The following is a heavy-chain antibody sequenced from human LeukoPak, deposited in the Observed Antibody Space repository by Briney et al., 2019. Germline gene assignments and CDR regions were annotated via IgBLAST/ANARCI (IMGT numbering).Heavy chain of an antibody. D-gene: IGHD6-6*01. V-gene: IGHV1-2*02. CDR2: INPTGGT. Sequence: ASVKVSCKASGYTFTGHYMNWVRLAPAQGLEWMGWINPTGGTTYAQKFQDRVTMTRDTYINTAYMELSGLRSDDTAVYYCARDLGWSSSHWGQGTLVTVSS. CDR1: GYTFTGHY. J-gene: IGHJ4*02. CDR3: ARDLGWSSSH.